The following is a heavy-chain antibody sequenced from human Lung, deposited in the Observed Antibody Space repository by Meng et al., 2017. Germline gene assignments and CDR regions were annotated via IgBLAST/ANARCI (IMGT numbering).Heavy chain of an antibody. D-gene: IGHD3-22*01. V-gene: IGHV1-18*01. CDR2: ISVYDGNT. Sequence: QVQLVQSGAEVKKPGAPVKVSCKASGYTFINYGVVWVRQAPGQGPEWMGWISVYDGNTHYAQRLQDRVTMTTDTSTSTAYMELRSLRSDDTAVYYCARDAVRHSSGYFLPGFDLWGQGTLVTVSS. CDR1: GYTFINYG. J-gene: IGHJ5*02. CDR3: ARDAVRHSSGYFLPGFDL.